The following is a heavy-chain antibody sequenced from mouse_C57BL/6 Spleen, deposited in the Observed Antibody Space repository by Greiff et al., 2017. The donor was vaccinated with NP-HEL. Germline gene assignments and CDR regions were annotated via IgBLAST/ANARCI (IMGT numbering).Heavy chain of an antibody. J-gene: IGHJ2*01. Sequence: QVQLKQPGAELVRPGSSVKLSCKASGYTFTSYWMHWVKQRPIQGLEWIGNIDPSDSETHYNQKFKDKATLTVDKSSSTAYMQRSSLTSEDSAVYYCARGWDGYFDYWGQGTTLTVSS. CDR1: GYTFTSYW. V-gene: IGHV1-52*01. D-gene: IGHD4-1*01. CDR3: ARGWDGYFDY. CDR2: IDPSDSET.